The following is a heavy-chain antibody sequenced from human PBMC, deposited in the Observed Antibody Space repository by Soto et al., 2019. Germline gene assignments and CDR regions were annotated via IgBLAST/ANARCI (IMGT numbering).Heavy chain of an antibody. V-gene: IGHV1-69*01. D-gene: IGHD4-17*01. CDR3: ARGPAGGDYRYFQH. J-gene: IGHJ1*01. CDR2: IIPIFGTA. Sequence: QVPLVQSGAEVKKPGSSVKVSCKASGGTFSSYAISWVRQAPGQGLEWMGGIIPIFGTANYAQKFQGRVTNTADASTSTAYMELSSLRSEDTAVYYCARGPAGGDYRYFQHWGQGTLVTVSA. CDR1: GGTFSSYA.